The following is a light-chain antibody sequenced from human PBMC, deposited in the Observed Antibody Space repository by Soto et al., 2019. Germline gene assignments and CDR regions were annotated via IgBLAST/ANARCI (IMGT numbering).Light chain of an antibody. J-gene: IGLJ1*01. V-gene: IGLV1-40*01. CDR2: GNS. Sequence: QSVLTQPPSVSGAPGQRVTISCTGSRSNIGAGYDVHWYQQLPGTAPKLLIYGNSNRPSGVPDRFSGSKSGTSASLAITGLQAEDEADYYCQSYDSSLSSYVFGTGPKVTVL. CDR3: QSYDSSLSSYV. CDR1: RSNIGAGYD.